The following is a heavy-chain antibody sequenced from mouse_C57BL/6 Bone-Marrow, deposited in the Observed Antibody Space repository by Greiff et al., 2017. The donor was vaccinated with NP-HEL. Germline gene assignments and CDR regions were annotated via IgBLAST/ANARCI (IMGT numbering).Heavy chain of an antibody. V-gene: IGHV1-15*01. CDR2: IDPETGGT. J-gene: IGHJ2*01. D-gene: IGHD1-1*01. Sequence: QVHVKQSGAELVRPGASVTLSCKASGYTFTDYEMHWVKQTPVHGLEWIGAIDPETGGTAYNQKFKGKAILTADKSSSTAYMELRSLTSEDSAVYYCTRSITTVVYFDDWGQGTTLTVSS. CDR3: TRSITTVVYFDD. CDR1: GYTFTDYE.